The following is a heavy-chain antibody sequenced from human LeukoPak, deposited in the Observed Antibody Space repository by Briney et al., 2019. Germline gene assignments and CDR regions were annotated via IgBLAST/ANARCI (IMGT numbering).Heavy chain of an antibody. V-gene: IGHV4-38-2*02. Sequence: SETLSLTCTVSGYSISSGYYWGWVRQPPGKGLEWIGSIYHSGSTYYNPSLKSRVTISVDTSKNQFSLKLSSVTAADTAVYYCASSSGWDEHTIIDYWGQGTLVTVSS. CDR3: ASSSGWDEHTIIDY. J-gene: IGHJ4*02. CDR2: IYHSGST. D-gene: IGHD6-19*01. CDR1: GYSISSGYY.